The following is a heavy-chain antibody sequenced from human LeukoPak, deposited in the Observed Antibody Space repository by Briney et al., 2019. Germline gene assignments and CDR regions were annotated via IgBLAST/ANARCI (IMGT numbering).Heavy chain of an antibody. CDR3: AKVGLGNTAIHI. V-gene: IGHV1-8*01. CDR1: GYTFTSYD. D-gene: IGHD3/OR15-3a*01. CDR2: KNPNSGNT. Sequence: ASVKVSCKASGYTFTSYDINWVRQATGQGLEWMGWKNPNSGNTGYAQKFQGRVTMTRNTAISTIYMELSSLKSEDTAIYYCAKVGLGNTAIHIWGQGTMVTVSS. J-gene: IGHJ3*02.